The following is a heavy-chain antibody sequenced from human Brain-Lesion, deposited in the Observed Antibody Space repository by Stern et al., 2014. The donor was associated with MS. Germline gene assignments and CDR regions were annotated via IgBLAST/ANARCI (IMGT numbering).Heavy chain of an antibody. CDR3: ARDKEDTNMAFRYFDN. CDR1: GGSVGSGSYD. J-gene: IGHJ4*02. Sequence: QVQLVESGPGLVKPSQTLSLTCTVSGGSVGSGSYDWSWIRQPAGKGLEWIGRIYTTGSTYYNPSLKSRVSLSIETSKNQLSLKLTSGTAADTAVYYCARDKEDTNMAFRYFDNWGQGTLVTVSS. V-gene: IGHV4-61*02. D-gene: IGHD5-18*01. CDR2: IYTTGST.